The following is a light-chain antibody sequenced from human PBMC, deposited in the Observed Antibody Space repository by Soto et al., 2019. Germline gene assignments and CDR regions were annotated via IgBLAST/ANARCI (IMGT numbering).Light chain of an antibody. CDR2: GSS. CDR3: QSYDTHLSAGV. CDR1: SSNIGAGYD. V-gene: IGLV1-40*01. Sequence: QSVLTQPPSVSGAPGQRVTISCTGSSSNIGAGYDVHWYQQLPGRAPKLLIYGSSNRPSGVPDRISGSKSGTSASLAITGLHAEYEADYYCQSYDTHLSAGVFGRGTKLTVL. J-gene: IGLJ3*02.